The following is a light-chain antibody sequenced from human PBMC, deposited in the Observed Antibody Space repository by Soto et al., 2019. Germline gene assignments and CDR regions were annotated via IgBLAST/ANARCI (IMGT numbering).Light chain of an antibody. J-gene: IGLJ1*01. CDR2: EVN. CDR3: SSYAGSSNV. CDR1: SSDVGGYNY. V-gene: IGLV2-8*01. Sequence: QSALTQPPSASGSPGQSVAISCTGTSSDVGGYNYVSWYQQHPGKAPKLMIYEVNKRPSGVPDRFSGSKSGNTASLTVSGLHDEDEADYYCSSYAGSSNVFGTGTKVTVL.